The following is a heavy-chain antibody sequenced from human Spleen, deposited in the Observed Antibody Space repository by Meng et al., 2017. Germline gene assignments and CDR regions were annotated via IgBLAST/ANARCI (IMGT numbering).Heavy chain of an antibody. CDR1: VSPFPSSY. CDR3: ARDEDISAAGKLFGDY. Sequence: LGRCAPQVNPPSASLTVSSPPSVSPFPSSYLPFLRRAPRPLLPFLLPLPPQRPDTHYAQKFQARVTMTGNTSISTAYMELSGLRSDDTAMYYCARDEDISAAGKLFGDYWGQGTLVTVSS. V-gene: IGHV1-2*06. J-gene: IGHJ4*02. CDR2: LPPQRPDT. D-gene: IGHD6-25*01.